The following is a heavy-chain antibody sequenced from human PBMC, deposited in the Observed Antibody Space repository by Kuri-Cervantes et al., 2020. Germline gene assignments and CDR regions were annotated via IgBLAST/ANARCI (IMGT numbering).Heavy chain of an antibody. J-gene: IGHJ4*02. CDR2: IRSQAHGGAI. CDR3: TRDTDAWDY. V-gene: IGHV3-49*03. Sequence: GESLKISCTTSGFTFGDFAMSWFRQAPGKGLEWVGFIRSQAHGGAIEYAASVKGMFTISRDDSKRIAYLQMNSLKIEDTALYYCTRDTDAWDYWGQGTLVTVSS. CDR1: GFTFGDFA.